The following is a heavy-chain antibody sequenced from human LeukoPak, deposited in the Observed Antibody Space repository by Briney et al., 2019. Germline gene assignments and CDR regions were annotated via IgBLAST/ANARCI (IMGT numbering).Heavy chain of an antibody. V-gene: IGHV4-39*07. J-gene: IGHJ4*02. CDR2: IYYSGST. Sequence: PSETLSLTCTVSGGSISSSSYYWGWIRQPPGKGLEWIGSIYYSGSTYYNPSLKSRVTISVDTSKNQFSLKLSSVTAADTAVYYCARVELVLDPHYFDYWGQGTLVTVSS. CDR1: GGSISSSSYY. CDR3: ARVELVLDPHYFDY. D-gene: IGHD6-6*01.